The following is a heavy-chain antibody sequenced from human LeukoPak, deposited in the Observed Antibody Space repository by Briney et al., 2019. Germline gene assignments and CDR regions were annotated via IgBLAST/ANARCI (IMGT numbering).Heavy chain of an antibody. CDR1: GFTFGSYW. J-gene: IGHJ4*02. Sequence: PGGSLRLSCAASGFTFGSYWMSWVRQAPGKGLEWVANIKKDGSEKYYVDSVKGRFTISRDNAEKSLYLQMNSLRAEDTAVYYCARHLSGVTGYTYGRGIDYWGQGTLVTVSS. CDR3: ARHLSGVTGYTYGRGIDY. D-gene: IGHD5-18*01. V-gene: IGHV3-7*01. CDR2: IKKDGSEK.